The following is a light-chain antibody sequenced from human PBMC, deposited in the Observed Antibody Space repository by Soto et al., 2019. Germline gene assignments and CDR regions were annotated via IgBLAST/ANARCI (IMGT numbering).Light chain of an antibody. J-gene: IGKJ4*01. V-gene: IGKV1-5*03. CDR3: QQYSAYPLT. Sequence: DIQLTQSPSILSASVGDRVTITCRASENIYGYLAWYQQKPGEAPKLLIYWASTLVSGVPSRFTGGESGTEFTRTISDLQPDDFATYFCQQYSAYPLTFGGGTKVDIK. CDR1: ENIYGY. CDR2: WAS.